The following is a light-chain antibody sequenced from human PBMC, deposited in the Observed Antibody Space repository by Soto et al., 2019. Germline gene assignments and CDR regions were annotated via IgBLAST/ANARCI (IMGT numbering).Light chain of an antibody. J-gene: IGKJ3*01. V-gene: IGKV1-33*01. Sequence: DIQMTQSPSSLSASVGDRVTITCQASQDISNYLNWYQQKPGKAPKLLIYDASNLETGVPSRFSGSGSGTDFTFTISSLQPEDIATYYCQQYDNLFIFTFGPGTQVDIK. CDR3: QQYDNLFIFT. CDR2: DAS. CDR1: QDISNY.